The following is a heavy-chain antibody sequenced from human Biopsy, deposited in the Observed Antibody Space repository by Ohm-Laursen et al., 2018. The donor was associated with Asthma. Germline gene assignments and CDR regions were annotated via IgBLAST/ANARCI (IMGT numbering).Heavy chain of an antibody. D-gene: IGHD6-19*01. V-gene: IGHV4-30-4*01. CDR2: IHCSGST. J-gene: IGHJ5*02. CDR1: GASIKTDDHY. CDR3: ARASVAASSNWFDP. Sequence: TLSLTCTVSGASIKTDDHYWSWLRQPPGKGLEWLGFIHCSGSTSYNPSLKGGVTISVDTSKNQFSLKLSSVTAADTAVYYCARASVAASSNWFDPWGQGTLVTVSS.